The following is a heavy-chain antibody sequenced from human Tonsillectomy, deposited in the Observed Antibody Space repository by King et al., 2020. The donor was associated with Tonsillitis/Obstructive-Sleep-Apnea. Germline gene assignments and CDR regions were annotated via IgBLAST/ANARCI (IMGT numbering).Heavy chain of an antibody. CDR2: IYSGCTS. CDR1: GLTVRDNY. V-gene: IGHV3-53*01. J-gene: IGHJ3*02. D-gene: IGHD3-3*01. Sequence: VQLVESGGGLIQPGGSLRLSCAASGLTVRDNYMSWVRQAPGKGLDWVSVIYSGCTSYYADSVKGRFTISRDHSKNTLYLQMNSLRAEDTAVYYCARDMGAFYDLRRSDAFDIWGQGTVVTVSS. CDR3: ARDMGAFYDLRRSDAFDI.